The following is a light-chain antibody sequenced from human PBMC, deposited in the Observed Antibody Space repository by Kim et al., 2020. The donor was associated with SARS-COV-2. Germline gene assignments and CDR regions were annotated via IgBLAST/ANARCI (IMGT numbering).Light chain of an antibody. CDR2: AAY. J-gene: IGKJ4*01. CDR1: QGIRTY. CDR3: QQLHSYPFT. V-gene: IGKV1-9*01. Sequence: DFQLTQSPSFLSASVGDRVTITCRASQGIRTYLSWYQQKPGKAPKLLIYAAYNLQSGVPSRFSGSGSGTEFTFTISSLQPEDFATYYCQQLHSYPFTFGGGTKVDIK.